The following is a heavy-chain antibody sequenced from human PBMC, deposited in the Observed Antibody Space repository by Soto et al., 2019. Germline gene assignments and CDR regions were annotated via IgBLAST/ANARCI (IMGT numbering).Heavy chain of an antibody. CDR1: GFTFSSYS. CDR2: ISSSSSYI. Sequence: EVQLVESGGGLVKPGGSLRLSCAASGFTFSSYSMNWVRQAPGKGLEWVSSISSSSSYIYYADSVKGRFTISSDNAKNSLYLQMNGLRAEDTAVYYCAREGQGYWSGGSCLTDPLDYWGKGTLCTVSS. CDR3: AREGQGYWSGGSCLTDPLDY. J-gene: IGHJ4*02. V-gene: IGHV3-21*01. D-gene: IGHD2-15*01.